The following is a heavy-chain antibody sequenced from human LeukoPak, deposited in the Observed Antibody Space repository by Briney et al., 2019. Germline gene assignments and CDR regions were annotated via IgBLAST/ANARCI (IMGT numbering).Heavy chain of an antibody. J-gene: IGHJ4*02. CDR1: GFTFSSYS. V-gene: IGHV3-21*01. D-gene: IGHD1-26*01. CDR2: ISSSSSYI. Sequence: GGSLRLSCAASGFTFSSYSMNWVRQAPGKGVEWVSSISSSSSYIYYADSVKGGFTISRENDKKSLYLQMNSLRAEDTAVYYCARDVGATTRGAFDYWGQGTLVTVSS. CDR3: ARDVGATTRGAFDY.